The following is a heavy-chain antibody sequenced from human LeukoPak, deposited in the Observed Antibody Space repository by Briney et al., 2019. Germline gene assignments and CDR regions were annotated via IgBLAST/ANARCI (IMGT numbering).Heavy chain of an antibody. V-gene: IGHV4-34*01. Sequence: SGTLSLTCAVYGGSFSGYYWSWIRQPPGKGLEWIGEINHSGSTNYNPSLKSRVTISVDTSKNQFSLKLSSVTAADTAVYYCARQERYYDFWSGYYTNWFDPWGQGTLVTVSS. D-gene: IGHD3-3*01. CDR3: ARQERYYDFWSGYYTNWFDP. CDR1: GGSFSGYY. J-gene: IGHJ5*02. CDR2: INHSGST.